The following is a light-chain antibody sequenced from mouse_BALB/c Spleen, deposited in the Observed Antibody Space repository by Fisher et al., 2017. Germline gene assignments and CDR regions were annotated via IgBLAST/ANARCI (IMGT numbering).Light chain of an antibody. CDR3: QQRSSYPLT. J-gene: IGKJ5*01. Sequence: IVMTQTTAIMSASPGEKVTITCSASSSVNYMYWYQQKSDASPKLWIYLTSNLASGVPARFSGSESGTSYSLTISRMEAEDAATYYCQQRSSYPLTFGAGTKLELK. CDR1: SSVNY. CDR2: LTS. V-gene: IGKV4-57*01.